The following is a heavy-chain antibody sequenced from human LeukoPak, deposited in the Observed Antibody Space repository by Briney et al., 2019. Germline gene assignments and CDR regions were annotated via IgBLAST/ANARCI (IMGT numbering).Heavy chain of an antibody. Sequence: GGSLRLSCAASGFTFSNSGMHWVRQAAGKGLEWVAFMRYDGSNQYYGDSVKGRFTISRDNSKNTLYLQMNSLRAEDTAVYYCAKVLRFREYRANDAFDIWGQGTMVTVSS. CDR3: AKVLRFREYRANDAFDI. CDR2: MRYDGSNQ. D-gene: IGHD3-10*01. V-gene: IGHV3-30*02. CDR1: GFTFSNSG. J-gene: IGHJ3*02.